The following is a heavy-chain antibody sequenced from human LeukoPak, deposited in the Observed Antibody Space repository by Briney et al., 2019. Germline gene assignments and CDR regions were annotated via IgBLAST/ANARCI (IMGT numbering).Heavy chain of an antibody. CDR1: GCGFTSYW. Sequence: PGESLKISSKGSGCGFTSYWIGWGRRMPGKGLEWMGIIYPGDSDTRYSPSFQGQVTISADKSISTAYLQWSSLKASDTAMYYCARLGLGGYDSSGYYLGYWGQGTLVTVSS. J-gene: IGHJ4*02. CDR2: IYPGDSDT. CDR3: ARLGLGGYDSSGYYLGY. D-gene: IGHD3-22*01. V-gene: IGHV5-51*01.